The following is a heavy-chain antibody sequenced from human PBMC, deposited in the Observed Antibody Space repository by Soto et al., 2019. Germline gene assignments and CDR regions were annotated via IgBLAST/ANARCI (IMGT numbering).Heavy chain of an antibody. CDR3: ANRNDDFWSGESDYYYGMGG. CDR1: GGTFSSYA. CDR2: ISPIFGTA. Sequence: QVQLVQSGAEVEKPGSSVKVSCKASGGTFSSYASSWVRQAPGQGLEWMGGISPIFGTANYAQKVQGRVTITADESTSKAYKELSSLRSEDTAVDHCANRNDDFWSGESDYYYGMGGWGQGTTVTVSS. J-gene: IGHJ6*02. D-gene: IGHD3-3*01. V-gene: IGHV1-69*12.